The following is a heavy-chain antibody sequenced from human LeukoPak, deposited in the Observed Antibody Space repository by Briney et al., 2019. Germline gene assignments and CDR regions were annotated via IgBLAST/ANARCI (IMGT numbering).Heavy chain of an antibody. Sequence: SETQSLTCTVSGGSISSSSYYWGWIRQPPGKGLEWIGSIYYSGSTYYNPSLKSRVTISVDTSKNQFSLKLSSVTAADTAVYYCARRPSLWLPPGVDYWGQGTLVTVSS. V-gene: IGHV4-39*01. J-gene: IGHJ4*02. CDR3: ARRPSLWLPPGVDY. CDR2: IYYSGST. CDR1: GGSISSSSYY. D-gene: IGHD5-18*01.